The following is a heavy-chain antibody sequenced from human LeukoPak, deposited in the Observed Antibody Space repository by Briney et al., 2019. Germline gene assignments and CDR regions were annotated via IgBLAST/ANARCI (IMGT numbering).Heavy chain of an antibody. V-gene: IGHV3-7*05. CDR2: IKQDGSQT. CDR1: GFTFNSFW. CDR3: ARDVYGTLDY. D-gene: IGHD2-8*01. J-gene: IGHJ4*02. Sequence: HPGGSLRLSCAASGFTFNSFWMAWVRQAPGKGPEWVANIKQDGSQTNHVDSVKGRFTISRDNAKDSLYLQMNSLRAEDTAVYYCARDVYGTLDYWGKGTLVSVS.